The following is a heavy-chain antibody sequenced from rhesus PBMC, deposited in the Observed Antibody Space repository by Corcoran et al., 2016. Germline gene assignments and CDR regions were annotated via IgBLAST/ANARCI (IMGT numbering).Heavy chain of an antibody. CDR3: ARVDSVSYYPDAFDF. V-gene: IGHV4-165*01. CDR1: GGSFCGYY. D-gene: IGHD3-16*01. CDR2: ISGRSGST. Sequence: QVQLQESGPGLVKPSETLSLTCAVSGGSFCGYYWGWIRQPPGKGLEWIGYISGRSGSTDYTPSRTIRVPISTDTSKNQFSLKLSSVTAADTAVYYCARVDSVSYYPDAFDFWGQGLRVTVSS. J-gene: IGHJ3*01.